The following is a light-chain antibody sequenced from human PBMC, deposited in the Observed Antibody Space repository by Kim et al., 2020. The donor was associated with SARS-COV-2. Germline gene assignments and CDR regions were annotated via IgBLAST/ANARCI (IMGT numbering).Light chain of an antibody. J-gene: IGLJ1*01. CDR3: AAWDDSLNGYV. CDR2: RNS. CDR1: SSNIGVNS. Sequence: GQGVTISCSGSSSNIGVNSVNWYQKVPGTAPKLVIYRNSQRPSGVSDRFSGSQSGTSASLAISGLQSEDEADYYCAAWDDSLNGYVFASGTKVTVL. V-gene: IGLV1-44*01.